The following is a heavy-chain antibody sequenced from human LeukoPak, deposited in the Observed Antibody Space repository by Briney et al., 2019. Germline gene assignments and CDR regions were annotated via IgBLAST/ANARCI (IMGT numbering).Heavy chain of an antibody. D-gene: IGHD2/OR15-2a*01. J-gene: IGHJ4*02. V-gene: IGHV3-74*01. CDR1: GNYW. CDR2: INSDGSWT. CDR3: VSFYETY. Sequence: GSLRLSCAASGNYWMHWVRQAPGKGLVWVSHINSDGSWTSYADSVKGRFTISKDNAKNTVYLQMNSLRAEDTAVYYCVSFYETYWGRGTLVTVSS.